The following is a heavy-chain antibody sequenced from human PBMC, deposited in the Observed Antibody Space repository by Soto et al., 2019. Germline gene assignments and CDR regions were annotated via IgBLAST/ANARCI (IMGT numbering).Heavy chain of an antibody. D-gene: IGHD5-18*01. CDR3: ARYRYGYSYFDY. Sequence: QVQLVQSGAEVKKPGSSVKVSCKASGGTFSSYVISWVRQAPGQGLEWMGGIIPFFGTANYAQKFQGRVTITADESTSTAYMELSSLRSEDTAVYYCARYRYGYSYFDYWGQGTLVTVSS. CDR2: IIPFFGTA. J-gene: IGHJ4*02. CDR1: GGTFSSYV. V-gene: IGHV1-69*12.